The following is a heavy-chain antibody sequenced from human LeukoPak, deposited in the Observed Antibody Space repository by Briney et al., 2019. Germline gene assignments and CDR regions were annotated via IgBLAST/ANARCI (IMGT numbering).Heavy chain of an antibody. Sequence: SETLSLTCTVSGYSISSGYYWGWIRQPPGKGLEWIGSIYHSGKTYYNPSLKSRVTISVDTSKNQFSLKLSSVTAADTAVYYCARQTGSGLFILPGGQGTLVTVSS. J-gene: IGHJ4*02. V-gene: IGHV4-38-2*02. CDR1: GYSISSGYY. CDR2: IYHSGKT. CDR3: ARQTGSGLFILP. D-gene: IGHD3/OR15-3a*01.